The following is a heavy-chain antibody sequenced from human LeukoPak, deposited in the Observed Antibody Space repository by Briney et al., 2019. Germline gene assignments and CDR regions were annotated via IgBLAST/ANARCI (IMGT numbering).Heavy chain of an antibody. Sequence: GGSLRLSCAASGFTFSSYWMSWVRQAPGKGLEWVANIDQDGSGKNYMDSVRGRFTISRDNAKNSGYLQMNSLRAEDTGVYYCARSVWLEDRWGQGILVTVSS. D-gene: IGHD5-12*01. J-gene: IGHJ5*02. CDR3: ARSVWLEDR. CDR2: IDQDGSGK. CDR1: GFTFSSYW. V-gene: IGHV3-7*01.